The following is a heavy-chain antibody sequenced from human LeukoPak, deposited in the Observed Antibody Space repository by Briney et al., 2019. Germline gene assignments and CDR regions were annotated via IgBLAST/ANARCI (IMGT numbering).Heavy chain of an antibody. J-gene: IGHJ4*02. CDR2: INPSGGST. V-gene: IGHV1-46*01. CDR1: GYTFTSYY. Sequence: ASVKVSCKASGYTFTSYYVHWVRQAPGQGLEWMGIINPSGGSTSYAQKFQGRVTMTRDTSTSTVYMELSSLRSEDTAVYYCARDVTLAARPSSGYYFDYWGQGTLVTVSS. D-gene: IGHD6-6*01. CDR3: ARDVTLAARPSSGYYFDY.